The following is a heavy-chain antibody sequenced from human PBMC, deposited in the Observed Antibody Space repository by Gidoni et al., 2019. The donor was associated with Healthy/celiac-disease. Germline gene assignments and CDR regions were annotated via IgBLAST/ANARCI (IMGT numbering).Heavy chain of an antibody. CDR2: IIPIFGTS. CDR3: ARDSTGTQYMDV. CDR1: GGTFSSYA. Sequence: QVQLVQSGSEGTKPGSSVMVSAKASGGTFSSYAISWVRQAPGQGLEWMVGIIPIFGTSNYAQKFQGRVTITADESTITAYMELSSLRSEDTAVYYCARDSTGTQYMDVWGQGTTVTVSS. V-gene: IGHV1-69*01. J-gene: IGHJ6*02. D-gene: IGHD1-1*01.